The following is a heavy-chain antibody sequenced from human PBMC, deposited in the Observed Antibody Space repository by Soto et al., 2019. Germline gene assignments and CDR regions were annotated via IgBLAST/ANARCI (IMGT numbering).Heavy chain of an antibody. Sequence: SETLSLTCAVYGGSFSGYYWSWIRQPPGKGLEWIGEINHSGSTNYNPSLKSRVTISVDTSKNQFSLKLSSVTAADTAAYYCAKVFSKQKFLVATISRWADAFDIWGQGTMVTVSS. D-gene: IGHD5-12*01. J-gene: IGHJ3*02. CDR2: INHSGST. V-gene: IGHV4-34*01. CDR3: AKVFSKQKFLVATISRWADAFDI. CDR1: GGSFSGYY.